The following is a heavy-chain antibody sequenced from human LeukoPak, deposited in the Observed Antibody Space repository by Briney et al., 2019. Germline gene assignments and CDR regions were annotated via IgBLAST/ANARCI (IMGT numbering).Heavy chain of an antibody. V-gene: IGHV3-23*01. D-gene: IGHD3-16*01. J-gene: IGHJ4*02. Sequence: GGSLRLSCVASGFTFSSYTMSWVRQAPGKGLEWVSGISASGGNTYYADSVKGRFTISRDNSKNTLYLQMNSLRGEDTAVYYCAKDKIWGEDYFDYWGQGTLVTVSS. CDR3: AKDKIWGEDYFDY. CDR1: GFTFSSYT. CDR2: ISASGGNT.